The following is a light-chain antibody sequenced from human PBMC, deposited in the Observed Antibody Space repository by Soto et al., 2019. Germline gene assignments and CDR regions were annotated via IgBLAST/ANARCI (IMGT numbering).Light chain of an antibody. V-gene: IGKV1-5*01. Sequence: DIQMTQSPSTLSASVGDRVTITCRASQSIRSWLAWYQQKPGKAPQLLIYDASNLESGVPSRFSGSGSGTEFTLTISSLQPDDFATYYCQLYDSFSKTFGRGTKV. CDR3: QLYDSFSKT. J-gene: IGKJ4*02. CDR2: DAS. CDR1: QSIRSW.